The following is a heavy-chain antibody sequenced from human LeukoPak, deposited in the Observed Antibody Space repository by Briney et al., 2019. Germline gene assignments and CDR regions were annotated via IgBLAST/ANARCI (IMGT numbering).Heavy chain of an antibody. J-gene: IGHJ3*02. Sequence: GGSLRLSCAASGFTFSSYGMHWVRQAPGKGLEWVAVIWYDGNSKYYADSVKGRFTISRDNSRSTLYLQMNSLRADDSARYYCTRPAGDYARGGFDIWGQGTLVTVSS. CDR3: TRPAGDYARGGFDI. CDR2: IWYDGNSK. CDR1: GFTFSSYG. D-gene: IGHD4-17*01. V-gene: IGHV3-33*01.